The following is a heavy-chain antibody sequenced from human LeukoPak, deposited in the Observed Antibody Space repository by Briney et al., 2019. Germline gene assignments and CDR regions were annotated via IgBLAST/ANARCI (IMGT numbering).Heavy chain of an antibody. J-gene: IGHJ4*02. CDR3: ARDRVGYSSSWYADY. Sequence: ASVKVSCKASGYTFTSYGISWVRQAPGQGLEWTGWISAYNGNTNYAQKLQGRVTMTTDTSTSTAYMELRSLRSDDTAVYYCARDRVGYSSSWYADYWGQGTLVTVSS. V-gene: IGHV1-18*01. D-gene: IGHD6-13*01. CDR1: GYTFTSYG. CDR2: ISAYNGNT.